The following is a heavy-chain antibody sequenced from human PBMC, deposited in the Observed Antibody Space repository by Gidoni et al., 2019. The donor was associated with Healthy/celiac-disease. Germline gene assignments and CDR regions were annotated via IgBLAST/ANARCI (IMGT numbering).Heavy chain of an antibody. J-gene: IGHJ4*02. D-gene: IGHD6-13*01. CDR2: ISYDGSNI. CDR3: AKDGAVAAAVPDFDY. Sequence: QVQLVESGGGGVQPGRSLRLAWAGSGFTFRSYGMHWVRQAPGKGLEWVAVISYDGSNIYYADSVKGRFTISRDNSKNTLYLQMNSLRAEDTAVYYCAKDGAVAAAVPDFDYWGQGTLVTVSS. V-gene: IGHV3-30*18. CDR1: GFTFRSYG.